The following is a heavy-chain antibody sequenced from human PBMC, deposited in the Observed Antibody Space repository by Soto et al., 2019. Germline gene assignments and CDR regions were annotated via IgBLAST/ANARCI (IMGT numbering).Heavy chain of an antibody. CDR1: GYTFTSYD. V-gene: IGHV1-8*01. D-gene: IGHD6-19*01. CDR2: MNPNSGNT. CDR3: ATDPYSSGWYYYYYGIDV. J-gene: IGHJ6*02. Sequence: QVQLMQSGAEVKKPGASVKVSCKASGYTFTSYDINWVRQATGQGLEWMGWMNPNSGNTGYAQKFQGRVTMTRNTSISTAYMELSSLRSKDTAVYYCATDPYSSGWYYYYYGIDVWGQGTTVTVSS.